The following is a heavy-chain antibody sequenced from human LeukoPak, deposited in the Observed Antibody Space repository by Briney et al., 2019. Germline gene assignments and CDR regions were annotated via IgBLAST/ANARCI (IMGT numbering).Heavy chain of an antibody. CDR1: GGSFSGYY. Sequence: SETLSLTCAVYGGSFSGYYWSWIRQPPGKGLEWIGYIYYSGSTNYNPSLKSRVTISVDTSKNQFSLKLSSVTAADTAVYYCARLGLWFGELSPFDYWGQGTLVTVSS. CDR3: ARLGLWFGELSPFDY. D-gene: IGHD3-10*01. CDR2: IYYSGST. V-gene: IGHV4-59*08. J-gene: IGHJ4*02.